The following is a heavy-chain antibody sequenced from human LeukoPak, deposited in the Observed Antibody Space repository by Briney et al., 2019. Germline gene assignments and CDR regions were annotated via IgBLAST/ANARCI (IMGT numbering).Heavy chain of an antibody. D-gene: IGHD3-16*01. Sequence: GESLKISCKGIGYSFTSYWIGWVRQMPGKGMEWMGVIYPGDSRTRYNPSFQGQVTISVDKSITTAYLQWVSLKASDTAMYYCACRDLCSTWSYPWGQGTLVTVSS. CDR3: ACRDLCSTWSYP. CDR2: IYPGDSRT. CDR1: GYSFTSYW. J-gene: IGHJ5*02. V-gene: IGHV5-51*01.